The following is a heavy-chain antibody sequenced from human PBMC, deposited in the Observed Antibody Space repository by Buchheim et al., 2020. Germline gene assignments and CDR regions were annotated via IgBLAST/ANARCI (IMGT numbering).Heavy chain of an antibody. D-gene: IGHD2-2*01. J-gene: IGHJ2*01. CDR2: IWYDGSNK. V-gene: IGHV3-33*01. CDR1: GFTFSSYG. CDR3: AGGGYQLLQAPLNWYFDL. Sequence: QVQLVESGGGVVQPGRSLRLSCAASGFTFSSYGMHWVRQAPGKGLEWVAVIWYDGSNKYYADSVKGRFTISRDNSKNTLYLQMNSLSPEDTAVYYCAGGGYQLLQAPLNWYFDLWGRGTL.